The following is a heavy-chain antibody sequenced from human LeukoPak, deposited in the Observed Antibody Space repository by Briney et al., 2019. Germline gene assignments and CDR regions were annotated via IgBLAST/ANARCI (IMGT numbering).Heavy chain of an antibody. CDR2: IVVGSGNT. CDR1: GFTFTSSA. D-gene: IGHD3-3*01. CDR3: ASGSYYDFWSGYSSSNLDI. J-gene: IGHJ3*02. V-gene: IGHV1-58*01. Sequence: SVKVSCEASGFTFTSSAVQWVRQARGQRLEWIGWIVVGSGNTNYAQKFQGRVTITTDESTSTAYMELSSLRSEDTAVYYCASGSYYDFWSGYSSSNLDIWGQGTMVTVSS.